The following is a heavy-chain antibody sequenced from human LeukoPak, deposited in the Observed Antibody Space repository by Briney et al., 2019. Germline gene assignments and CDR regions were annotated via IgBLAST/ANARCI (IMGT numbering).Heavy chain of an antibody. D-gene: IGHD5-18*01. CDR2: ISGSGGST. CDR1: GFTFSSYA. CDR3: AKDRLPYSYGLYYFDY. V-gene: IGHV3-23*01. Sequence: GGSLRLSCAASGFTFSSYAVSWVRQAPGKGLEWVSAISGSGGSTYYADSVKGRFTISRDNSKNTLYLQMNSLRAEDTAVYYCAKDRLPYSYGLYYFDYWGQGTLVTVSS. J-gene: IGHJ4*02.